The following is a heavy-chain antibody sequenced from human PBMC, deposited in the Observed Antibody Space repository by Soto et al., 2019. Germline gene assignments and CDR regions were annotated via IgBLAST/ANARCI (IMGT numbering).Heavy chain of an antibody. Sequence: GGSLRLSCAASGFTFSSYAMSWVRQAPGKGLEWVSAISGSGGSTYYADSVKGRFTISRDNSKNTLYLQMNSLRAEDTAVYYCARVVYWQYYFDYWGQGTLVTVSS. CDR2: ISGSGGST. CDR3: ARVVYWQYYFDY. V-gene: IGHV3-23*01. CDR1: GFTFSSYA. J-gene: IGHJ4*02. D-gene: IGHD2-8*02.